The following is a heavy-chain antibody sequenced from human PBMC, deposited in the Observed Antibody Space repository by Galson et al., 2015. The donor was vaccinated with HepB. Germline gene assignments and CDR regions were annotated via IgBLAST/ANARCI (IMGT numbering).Heavy chain of an antibody. V-gene: IGHV3-23*01. Sequence: SLRLSCAASGFTFRSYAMSWVRQAPGKRLEWVSGISGSGGSTYYADSVKGRFTISRDNSKNTLYLQMNSLRAEDTAVYYCAIIPIGAGQRVLADYWGQGTLVTVSS. CDR2: ISGSGGST. CDR3: AIIPIGAGQRVLADY. CDR1: GFTFRSYA. J-gene: IGHJ4*02. D-gene: IGHD6-13*01.